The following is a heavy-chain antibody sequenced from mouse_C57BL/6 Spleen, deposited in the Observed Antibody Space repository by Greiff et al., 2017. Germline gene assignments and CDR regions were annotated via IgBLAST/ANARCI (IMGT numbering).Heavy chain of an antibody. D-gene: IGHD2-4*01. J-gene: IGHJ3*01. Sequence: EVQLQQSGAELVRPGASVKLSCTASGFNIKDYYMHWVKQRPEQGLEWIGRIDPEDGDTEYAPKFQGKATMTADTSANTAYLQLSSLTSEDTAVYYCTTGTMITTSFAYWGQGTLVTVSA. CDR1: GFNIKDYY. CDR2: IDPEDGDT. CDR3: TTGTMITTSFAY. V-gene: IGHV14-1*01.